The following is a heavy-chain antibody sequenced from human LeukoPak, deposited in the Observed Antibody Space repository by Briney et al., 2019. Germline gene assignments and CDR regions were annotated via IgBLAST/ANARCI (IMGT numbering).Heavy chain of an antibody. J-gene: IGHJ5*02. CDR1: GFPFCCYW. V-gene: IGHV3-7*01. CDR3: ATDPA. Sequence: GSLRLSFSASGFPFCCYWMSRVRPAPGKGLEWVANIKQDGSEKYYVDSVKGRFTISRDNAKKSLYLQMNSLRAEDTAVYYCATDPAWGQGTLVTVSS. CDR2: IKQDGSEK.